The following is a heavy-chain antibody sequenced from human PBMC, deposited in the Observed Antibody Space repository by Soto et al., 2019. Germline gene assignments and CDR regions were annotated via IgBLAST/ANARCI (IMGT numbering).Heavy chain of an antibody. CDR1: GFTFSSYG. V-gene: IGHV3-33*01. CDR2: IWYDGSNK. Sequence: QVQLVESGGGVVQPGRSLRLSCAASGFTFSSYGMHWVHQAPGKGLEWVAVIWYDGSNKYYADSVKGRFTISRDNSKNTLYLQMNSLRAEDTAVYYCARFGSRQLVRPPGYWGQGTLVTVSS. CDR3: ARFGSRQLVRPPGY. J-gene: IGHJ4*02. D-gene: IGHD6-13*01.